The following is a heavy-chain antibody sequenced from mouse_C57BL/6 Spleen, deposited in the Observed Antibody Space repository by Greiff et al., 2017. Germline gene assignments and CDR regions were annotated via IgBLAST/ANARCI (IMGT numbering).Heavy chain of an antibody. Sequence: EVKLMESGPGLVKPSQSLSFTCSVTGYSITSGYYWNWIRQFPGNKLEWMGYISYDGSNNYNPSLKNRISITRDTSKNQFFLKLNSVTTEDTATYYCARGGGAPCAYWGQGTLVTVSA. CDR3: ARGGGAPCAY. CDR2: ISYDGSN. J-gene: IGHJ3*01. V-gene: IGHV3-6*01. CDR1: GYSITSGYY.